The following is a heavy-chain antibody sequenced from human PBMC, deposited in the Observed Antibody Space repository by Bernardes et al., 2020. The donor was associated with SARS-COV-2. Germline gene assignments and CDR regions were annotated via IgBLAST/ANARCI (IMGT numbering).Heavy chain of an antibody. CDR3: AKDRGFTVVKSFFDY. CDR2: ISGTGGST. D-gene: IGHD2-15*01. CDR1: GFTFNSYA. Sequence: GGSLRLSCAASGFTFNSYAINWVRQAPGKGLEWVSAISGTGGSTYYADSVKGRFTISRDNSKNTLYLQMNSLRAEDTAVYYCAKDRGFTVVKSFFDYWGQGTLVTVSS. J-gene: IGHJ4*02. V-gene: IGHV3-23*01.